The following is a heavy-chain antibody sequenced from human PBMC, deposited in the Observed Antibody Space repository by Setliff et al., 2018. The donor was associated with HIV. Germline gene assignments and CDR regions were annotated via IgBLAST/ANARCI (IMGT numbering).Heavy chain of an antibody. J-gene: IGHJ3*02. V-gene: IGHV4-59*08. D-gene: IGHD2-2*01. CDR1: GGSISPYY. CDR2: ISYSGSA. Sequence: SETLSLTCTVSGGSISPYYWSWIRQSPGKGLEWIAYISYSGSANYNPSLKSRVTISVDTSENKFSLKLTSVTAADTAVYYCARHGPRTASDIWGPGTLVTVSS. CDR3: ARHGPRTASDI.